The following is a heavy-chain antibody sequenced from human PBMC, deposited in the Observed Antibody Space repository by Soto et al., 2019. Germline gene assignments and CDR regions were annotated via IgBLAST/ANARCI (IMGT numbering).Heavy chain of an antibody. CDR3: ARDRRIVATTFDY. J-gene: IGHJ4*02. CDR2: IGYSDTTI. D-gene: IGHD5-12*01. CDR1: GFIFSDFY. Sequence: QVQLVESGGDLVRPGGSLRLSCAASGFIFSDFYMTWIRQAPGKGLEWVSYIGYSDTTIYYADSVKGRFTISRDNAKNSLYLQMNSLRAEDTAVYYCARDRRIVATTFDYCGPGTLVTVSS. V-gene: IGHV3-11*01.